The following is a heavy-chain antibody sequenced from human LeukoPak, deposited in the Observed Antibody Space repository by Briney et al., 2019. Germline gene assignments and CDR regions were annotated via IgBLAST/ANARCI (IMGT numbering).Heavy chain of an antibody. CDR1: GFTFSSYG. V-gene: IGHV3-30*02. J-gene: IGHJ4*02. CDR3: AKDIGDTAMVTQGY. CDR2: IRYDGSNK. D-gene: IGHD5-18*01. Sequence: PGGSLRLSCAASGFTFSSYGMHWVPQAPDKGLEWVAFIRYDGSNKYYADSVKGRFTISRDNSKNTLYLQMNSLRAEDTAVYYCAKDIGDTAMVTQGYWGQGTLVTVSS.